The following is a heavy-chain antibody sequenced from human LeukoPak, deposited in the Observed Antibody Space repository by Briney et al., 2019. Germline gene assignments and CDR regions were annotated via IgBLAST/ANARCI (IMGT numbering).Heavy chain of an antibody. V-gene: IGHV1-18*01. CDR2: ISAYNGNT. CDR1: GYTFTSYG. Sequence: ASVKVSCKASGYTFTSYGISWVRQAPGQGLEWMGWISAYNGNTNYAQKLQGRVTMTTDTSTSTAYMELRSLRSDDTAVYYCARVSRYSSGWFKNAGYFDLWGRGTLVTVSS. J-gene: IGHJ2*01. CDR3: ARVSRYSSGWFKNAGYFDL. D-gene: IGHD6-19*01.